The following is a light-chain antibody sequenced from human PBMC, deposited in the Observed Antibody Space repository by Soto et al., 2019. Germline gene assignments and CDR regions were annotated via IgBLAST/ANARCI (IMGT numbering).Light chain of an antibody. J-gene: IGKJ5*01. Sequence: EIVLTQSPATLSLSPGERATVSCRTSQSVSNNLGWYQQKAGQAPRLLIYDASNSATGIPARFSGSGSETDFTLTISSPEPEDYAVYYCQHGGNFGQGTRLEIK. CDR3: QHGGN. V-gene: IGKV3-11*01. CDR1: QSVSNN. CDR2: DAS.